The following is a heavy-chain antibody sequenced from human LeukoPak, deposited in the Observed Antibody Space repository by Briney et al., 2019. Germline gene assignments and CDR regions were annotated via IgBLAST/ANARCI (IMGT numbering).Heavy chain of an antibody. CDR2: ISGSGGST. J-gene: IGHJ4*02. CDR1: GFTFNSYA. CDR3: AKDTYGDYEPYCLDY. D-gene: IGHD4-17*01. V-gene: IGHV3-23*01. Sequence: PGGSLRLSCAASGFTFNSYAMSWVRQAPGKGLEWVSSISGSGGSTYYADSVKGRFTIYRDNSKNTPYLQMNSLRPGDTAVYDCAKDTYGDYEPYCLDYWGQGTLVTVSS.